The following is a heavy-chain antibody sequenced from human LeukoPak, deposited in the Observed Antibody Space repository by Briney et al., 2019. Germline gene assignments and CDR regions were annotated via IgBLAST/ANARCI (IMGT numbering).Heavy chain of an antibody. Sequence: ASVKVSCKASGYTFTSYDINWVRQATGQGLEWMGWMNPNSGNTGYAQKFQGRVTMTRNTSISTTYMELSSLGSEDTAVYYCARVYSSGWYVIDYYYYGMDVWGQGTTVTVSS. CDR3: ARVYSSGWYVIDYYYYGMDV. D-gene: IGHD6-19*01. V-gene: IGHV1-8*01. CDR1: GYTFTSYD. CDR2: MNPNSGNT. J-gene: IGHJ6*02.